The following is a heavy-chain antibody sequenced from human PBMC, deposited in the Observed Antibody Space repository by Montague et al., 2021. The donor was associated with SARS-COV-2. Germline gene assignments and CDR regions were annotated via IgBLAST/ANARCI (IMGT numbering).Heavy chain of an antibody. CDR3: ASIPEGSYYYYGMDV. D-gene: IGHD3-10*01. CDR1: GGSFSDYN. Sequence: SETLSLTCAVFGGSFSDYNWNWIRQTPGKGLEWIGEINHSGDTDYHPSLKSRVTISVDSSKNQCSLKLTSVTAADTAAYYCASIPEGSYYYYGMDVWGQGTTVTVSS. V-gene: IGHV4-34*01. J-gene: IGHJ6*02. CDR2: INHSGDT.